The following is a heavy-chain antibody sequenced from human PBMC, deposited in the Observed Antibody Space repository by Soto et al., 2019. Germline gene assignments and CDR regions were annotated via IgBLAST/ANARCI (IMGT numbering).Heavy chain of an antibody. CDR3: GRGDSTSCQLGSDY. Sequence: PAESLTLTCAVSGFSFSSYAYNWIRQSPGKGLEWVALISHDGSNNYYADSMRGRFTISRDTSKNKLYLQMNSVRAADTAVYYCGRGDSTSCQLGSDYWGQGTLVTVSS. CDR2: ISHDGSNN. V-gene: IGHV3-30-3*01. D-gene: IGHD2-2*01. J-gene: IGHJ4*02. CDR1: GFSFSSYA.